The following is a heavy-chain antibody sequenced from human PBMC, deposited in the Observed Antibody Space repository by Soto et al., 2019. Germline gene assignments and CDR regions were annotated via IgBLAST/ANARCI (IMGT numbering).Heavy chain of an antibody. D-gene: IGHD6-19*01. CDR1: GGTFSSHG. CDR2: IVPIVATA. V-gene: IGHV1-69*06. Sequence: QVQLVQYGAKVKRPGSSEKVSCKASGGTFSSHGISWVRQAPGQGLEWMGGIVPIVATANYAQKFQGRVTITADRSTSTAYMELSSLRSEDTAVYYCARADKGTVTGLDYWGQGTLVTVSS. J-gene: IGHJ4*02. CDR3: ARADKGTVTGLDY.